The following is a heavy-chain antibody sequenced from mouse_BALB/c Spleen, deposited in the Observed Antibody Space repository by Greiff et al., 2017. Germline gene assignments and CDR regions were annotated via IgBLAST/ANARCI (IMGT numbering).Heavy chain of an antibody. Sequence: QVQLQQSGAELVRPGSSVKISCKATGYTFSSYWIEWVKQRPGHGLEWIGEILPGSGSTNYNEKFKGKATFTADTSSNTAYMQLSSLTSEDSAVYYCARSAYGYYFDYWGQGTTLTVSS. V-gene: IGHV1-9*01. CDR1: GYTFSSYW. CDR3: ARSAYGYYFDY. CDR2: ILPGSGST. D-gene: IGHD1-2*01. J-gene: IGHJ2*01.